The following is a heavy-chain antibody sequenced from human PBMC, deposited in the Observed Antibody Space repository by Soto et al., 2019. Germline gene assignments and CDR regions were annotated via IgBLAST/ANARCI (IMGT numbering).Heavy chain of an antibody. CDR3: AKDPLTRGWFDP. Sequence: GGSLRLSCAASGFTFSSNAMTWVRQAPGKGLDWVSGISAGGTTYYADSAKGRFTVSRDISKNTLYLQMNSLRADNTAVYYCAKDPLTRGWFDPWGQGTLVTVSS. V-gene: IGHV3-23*01. CDR1: GFTFSSNA. D-gene: IGHD3-10*01. J-gene: IGHJ5*02. CDR2: ISAGGTT.